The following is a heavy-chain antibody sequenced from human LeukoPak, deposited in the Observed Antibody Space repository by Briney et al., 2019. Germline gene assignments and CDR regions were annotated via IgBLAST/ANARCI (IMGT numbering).Heavy chain of an antibody. D-gene: IGHD1-1*01. CDR1: GFTFSGSG. V-gene: IGHV3-33*01. CDR2: VWFDGSNK. Sequence: PGRSPRLSCAASGFTFSGSGMHWVRQAPGKGLEWVAIVWFDGSNKYYADSVKGRFTISRDNSKNTLYLQMNSLRAEDTAVYYCARDRGTTGATGWLFEYWGQGTLVTVSS. J-gene: IGHJ4*02. CDR3: ARDRGTTGATGWLFEY.